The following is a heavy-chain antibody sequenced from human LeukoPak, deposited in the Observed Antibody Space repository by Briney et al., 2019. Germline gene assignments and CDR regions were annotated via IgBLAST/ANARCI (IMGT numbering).Heavy chain of an antibody. J-gene: IGHJ5*02. V-gene: IGHV1-2*02. CDR1: GYTFTGYY. CDR3: ARGRFGEWDNWFDP. CDR2: INPNSSAT. Sequence: ASVKVSCKASGYTFTGYYIHWVRQAPGQGLEWMAWINPNSSATNYAQKFQGRVSMTRDTSISTAYMALSRLTSDDTAVYFCARGRFGEWDNWFDPWGQGTLVTVSS. D-gene: IGHD3-10*01.